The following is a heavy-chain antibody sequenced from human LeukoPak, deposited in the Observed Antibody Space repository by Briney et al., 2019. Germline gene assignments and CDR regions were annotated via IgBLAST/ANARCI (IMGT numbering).Heavy chain of an antibody. J-gene: IGHJ4*02. CDR1: GFTVSSNY. CDR2: VYTGGST. D-gene: IGHD6-13*01. Sequence: GGSLRLSCAASGFTVSSNYMTWVRQAPGKGLEWVSVVYTGGSTYSADSVKGGLPISRDHSKNKLYFQMNSLRAEDTAVYYCARGLAAAGLYFDYWGQGTLVTVSS. CDR3: ARGLAAAGLYFDY. V-gene: IGHV3-53*01.